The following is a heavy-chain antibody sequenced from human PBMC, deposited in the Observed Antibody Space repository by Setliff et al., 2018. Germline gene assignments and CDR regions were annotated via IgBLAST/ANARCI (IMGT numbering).Heavy chain of an antibody. CDR1: GGTFSDYY. CDR3: ARGRNIAARLLGS. D-gene: IGHD6-6*01. J-gene: IGHJ4*02. V-gene: IGHV4-34*01. CDR2: INHRGST. Sequence: LSLTCAAYGGTFSDYYWTWIRQPPGKGLEWIGEINHRGSTNYNPSLKSRATISIDTSKDQFSLKLISMSAADTAVYFCARGRNIAARLLGSWGQGALVTVSS.